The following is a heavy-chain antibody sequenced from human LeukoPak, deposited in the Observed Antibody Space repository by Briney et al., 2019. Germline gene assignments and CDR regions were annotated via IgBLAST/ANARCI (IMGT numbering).Heavy chain of an antibody. J-gene: IGHJ4*02. CDR2: IHPNSGGT. Sequence: ASVKVSCKASGYTFTGYYMHWVRQAPGQGVEWMGWIHPNSGGTNYAQKFQGRVTKTRETSISTAYMELSRLRSDDTAVYYCARDWCSSTSCTSPRDYWGQGTLVTVSS. CDR1: GYTFTGYY. V-gene: IGHV1-2*02. D-gene: IGHD2-2*01. CDR3: ARDWCSSTSCTSPRDY.